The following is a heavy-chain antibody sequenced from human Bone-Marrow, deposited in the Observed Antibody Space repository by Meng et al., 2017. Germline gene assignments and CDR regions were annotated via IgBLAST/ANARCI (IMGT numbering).Heavy chain of an antibody. CDR1: DGSINNFF. D-gene: IGHD3-16*01. CDR2: IYTSGVT. CDR3: AREAQGGRPLDL. V-gene: IGHV4-4*07. Sequence: VQLQASGPGLLSPSEPLSLSRTVSDGSINNFFWSWIRQPAGKGLEWIGRIYTSGVTNYNASLKSRITMSVDTSKNQFSLRLTSVTAADTALYYCAREAQGGRPLDLWGQGTLVTVSS. J-gene: IGHJ5*02.